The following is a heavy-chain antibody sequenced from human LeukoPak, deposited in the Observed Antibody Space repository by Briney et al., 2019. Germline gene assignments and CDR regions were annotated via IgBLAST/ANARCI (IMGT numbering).Heavy chain of an antibody. CDR2: IYYSGST. J-gene: IGHJ3*02. D-gene: IGHD3-3*01. V-gene: IGHV4-30-4*01. Sequence: SETLSLTCTVSGGSISSGDYYWSRIRQPPGKGLEWIGYIYYSGSTYYNPSLKSRVTISVDTSKNQFSLKLSSVTAADTAVYYCARGVAIRQIHAFDIWGQGTMVTVSS. CDR1: GGSISSGDYY. CDR3: ARGVAIRQIHAFDI.